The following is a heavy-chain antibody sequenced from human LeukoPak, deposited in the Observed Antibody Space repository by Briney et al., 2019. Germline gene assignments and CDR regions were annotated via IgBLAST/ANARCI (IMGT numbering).Heavy chain of an antibody. Sequence: GGSLRLSCAASGFTFSDYYMSWIRQAPGKGLDWISYISTSAGTIFYADSVKGRFTISRDNAKNSLYLQMNSLRVEDTAVYYCVRARGVTTNVDYWGQGTLVTVSS. CDR3: VRARGVTTNVDY. V-gene: IGHV3-11*01. D-gene: IGHD4-17*01. J-gene: IGHJ4*02. CDR2: ISTSAGTI. CDR1: GFTFSDYY.